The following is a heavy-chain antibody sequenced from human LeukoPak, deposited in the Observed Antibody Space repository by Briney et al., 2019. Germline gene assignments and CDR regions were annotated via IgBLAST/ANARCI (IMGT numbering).Heavy chain of an antibody. Sequence: GGSLRLSCAASGFTFSSYEMNWVRQAPGKGLEWVSYISSSGSTIYYADSVKGRFTISRDNSKNTLYLQMNSLRAEDTAVYYCAKDGWYSGSYYTYFDYWGQGTLVTVSS. V-gene: IGHV3-48*03. CDR3: AKDGWYSGSYYTYFDY. J-gene: IGHJ4*02. CDR1: GFTFSSYE. D-gene: IGHD1-26*01. CDR2: ISSSGSTI.